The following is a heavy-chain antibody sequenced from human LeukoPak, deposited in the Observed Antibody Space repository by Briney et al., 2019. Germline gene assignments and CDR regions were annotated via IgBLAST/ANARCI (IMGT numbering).Heavy chain of an antibody. V-gene: IGHV3-7*01. CDR1: GFSFRDFW. CDR3: ARFGYSGWNLEY. J-gene: IGHJ4*02. D-gene: IGHD5-12*01. CDR2: INQGGSVK. Sequence: PGGSLRLSCAASGFSFRDFWMTWVRQAPGKGLEWVANINQGGSVKYYVDSVKGRFTISRDDAKSSLYVQMNSLRDEDTAVCYCARFGYSGWNLEYWGQGTLVTVSS.